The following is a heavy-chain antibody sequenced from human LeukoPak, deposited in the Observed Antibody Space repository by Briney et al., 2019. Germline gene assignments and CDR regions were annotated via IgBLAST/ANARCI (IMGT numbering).Heavy chain of an antibody. CDR2: ISSTSSHI. V-gene: IGHV3-21*05. CDR3: AKVRIWYSSSWSDGGDAFDI. CDR1: GFTFSRYS. Sequence: GGSLRLSCAASGFTFSRYSLNWVRQAPGKGLEWVSFISSTSSHIYYADSVRGRFTISRDSAKNSLYLQMNSLRAEDTAVYYCAKVRIWYSSSWSDGGDAFDIWGQGTMVTVSS. D-gene: IGHD6-13*01. J-gene: IGHJ3*02.